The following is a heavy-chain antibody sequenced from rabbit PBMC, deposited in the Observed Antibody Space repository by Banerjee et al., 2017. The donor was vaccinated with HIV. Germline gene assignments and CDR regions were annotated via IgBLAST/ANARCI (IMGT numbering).Heavy chain of an antibody. Sequence: QSLEESGGDLVNPGASLTLTCTASGFSFSSYYYMYWVRQAPGKGLEWIGFIDTNTGKTFYASWAKGRFTISKASSTTVTLQMTSLTAADTATYFCARDDRASDGCSFDLWAQGPWSPS. CDR2: IDTNTGKT. D-gene: IGHD6-1*01. J-gene: IGHJ4*01. CDR3: ARDDRASDGCSFDL. CDR1: GFSFSSYYY. V-gene: IGHV1S40*01.